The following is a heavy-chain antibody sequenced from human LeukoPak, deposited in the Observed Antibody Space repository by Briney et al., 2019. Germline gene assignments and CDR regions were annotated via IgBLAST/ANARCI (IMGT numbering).Heavy chain of an antibody. Sequence: GSLSLSCAASGFTFSKYWMLWVRQAPGKGLESVSRINTDGTVTTYADSVKGRFTVSRDNADNTMFLQMNSVRDEDTAVYYCATKQWLAPPPDSWGQGTPVTVSS. CDR1: GFTFSKYW. J-gene: IGHJ4*02. V-gene: IGHV3-74*01. CDR2: INTDGTVT. CDR3: ATKQWLAPPPDS. D-gene: IGHD6-19*01.